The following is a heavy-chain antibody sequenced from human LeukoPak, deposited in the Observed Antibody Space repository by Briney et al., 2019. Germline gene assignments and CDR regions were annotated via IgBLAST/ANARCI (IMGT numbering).Heavy chain of an antibody. Sequence: SSETLSLTCTVSGGSISSSSYYWGWIRQPPGKGLEWIGSIYYNGSTHYNPSLKSRVTISVDRSKNQFSPKLSSVTAADTAVYYCASFFSDYGDQGAFDIWGQGTMVTVSS. V-gene: IGHV4-39*07. CDR2: IYYNGST. J-gene: IGHJ3*02. CDR3: ASFFSDYGDQGAFDI. CDR1: GGSISSSSYY. D-gene: IGHD4-17*01.